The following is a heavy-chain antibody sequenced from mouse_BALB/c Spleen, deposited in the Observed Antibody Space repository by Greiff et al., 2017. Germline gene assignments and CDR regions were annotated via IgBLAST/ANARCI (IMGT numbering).Heavy chain of an antibody. CDR2: ISNLAYSI. CDR3: ARDGAHWYFDV. V-gene: IGHV5-15*02. Sequence: EVKLEESGGGLVQPGGSRKLSCAASGFTFSDYGMAWVRQAPGKGPEWVAFISNLAYSIYYADTVTGRFTISRENAKNTLYLEMSSLRSEDTAMYYCARDGAHWYFDVWGAGTTVTVSA. CDR1: GFTFSDYG. J-gene: IGHJ1*01.